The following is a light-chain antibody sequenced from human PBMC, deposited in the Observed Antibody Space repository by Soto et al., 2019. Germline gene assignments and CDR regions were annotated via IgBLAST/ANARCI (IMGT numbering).Light chain of an antibody. J-gene: IGLJ3*02. CDR3: SSYVGNNNLV. CDR1: SSDVGSYNL. Sequence: QSVLTQPASVSGSPGQSITISCTGTSSDVGSYNLVSWYQQHPGKAPKLMIYEGSKRPSGVPDRFSGSKSGKTASLTVSGLQADDEADYYCSSYVGNNNLVFGGGTKVTVL. CDR2: EGS. V-gene: IGLV2-14*02.